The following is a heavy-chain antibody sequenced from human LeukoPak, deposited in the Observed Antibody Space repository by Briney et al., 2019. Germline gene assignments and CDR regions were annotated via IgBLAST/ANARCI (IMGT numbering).Heavy chain of an antibody. CDR1: GGSISSYY. CDR2: IYYSGST. J-gene: IGHJ4*02. Sequence: PSETLSLTCTVSGGSISSYYWSWIRQPPGKGLEWIGYIYYSGSTNYNPSLKSRVTISVDTSKNQFSLKLSSVTAADTAVYYCASIAVAGMSYWGQGTLVTVSS. D-gene: IGHD6-19*01. V-gene: IGHV4-59*01. CDR3: ASIAVAGMSY.